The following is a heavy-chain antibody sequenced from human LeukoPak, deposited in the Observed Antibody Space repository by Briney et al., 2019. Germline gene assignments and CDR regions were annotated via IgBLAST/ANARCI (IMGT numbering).Heavy chain of an antibody. J-gene: IGHJ4*02. CDR2: ISAYNGST. CDR3: AREVEYYGSGSYFGY. CDR1: GYTFTSYG. D-gene: IGHD3-10*01. V-gene: IGHV1-18*01. Sequence: GASVKVSCKASGYTFTSYGISWVRQAPGQGLEWMGWISAYNGSTNYAQKLQGRVTMTTDTSTSTAYMELRSLRSDDTAVYYCAREVEYYGSGSYFGYWGQGTLVTVSS.